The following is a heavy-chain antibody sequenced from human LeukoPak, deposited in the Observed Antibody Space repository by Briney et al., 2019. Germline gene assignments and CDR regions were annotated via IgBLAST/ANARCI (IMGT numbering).Heavy chain of an antibody. D-gene: IGHD3-16*02. CDR2: ISSSSSTI. V-gene: IGHV3-48*02. J-gene: IGHJ4*02. CDR3: ARATGGLITFGGVIVIPGLFDY. CDR1: GFTFSSYS. Sequence: GGSLRLSCAASGFTFSSYSMNWVRQAPGKGLEWVSYISSSSSTIYYADSAKGRFTISRDNAKNSLYLQMNSLRDEDTAVYYCARATGGLITFGGVIVIPGLFDYWGQGTLVTVSS.